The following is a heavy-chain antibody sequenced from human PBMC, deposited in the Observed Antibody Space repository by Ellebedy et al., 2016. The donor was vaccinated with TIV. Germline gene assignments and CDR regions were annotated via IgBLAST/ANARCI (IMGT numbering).Heavy chain of an antibody. CDR2: ISTGLSA. D-gene: IGHD2/OR15-2a*01. CDR1: EFTVGSNY. V-gene: IGHV3-66*01. J-gene: IGHJ3*02. CDR3: TSETFNDVDLRIWGAFEM. Sequence: GGSLRLSCTASEFTVGSNYMSWVRQAPGKGLEWVSVISTGLSAYYADSVKGRFTVSRDDSKNTLHLQMHSLRAEDTALYYCTSETFNDVDLRIWGAFEMWGQGTMVTVSS.